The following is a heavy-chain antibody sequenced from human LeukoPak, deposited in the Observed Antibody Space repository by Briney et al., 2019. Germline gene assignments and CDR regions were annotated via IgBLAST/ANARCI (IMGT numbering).Heavy chain of an antibody. CDR1: GGTFSSYA. D-gene: IGHD3-22*01. V-gene: IGHV1-69*05. J-gene: IGHJ4*02. Sequence: SSVKVSCKASGGTFSSYAIRWVRQAPGQGLEWMGRSDHIFGTANYAQKFQGRVTITTDESTSTAYMELSSLRSEDTAVYYCASLLRGTYYYDSSGYYDWGQGTLVTVSS. CDR3: ASLLRGTYYYDSSGYYD. CDR2: SDHIFGTA.